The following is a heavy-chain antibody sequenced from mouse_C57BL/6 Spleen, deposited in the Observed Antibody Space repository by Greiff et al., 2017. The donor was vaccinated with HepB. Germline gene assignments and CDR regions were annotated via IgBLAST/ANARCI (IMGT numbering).Heavy chain of an antibody. D-gene: IGHD2-4*01. CDR3: ARGGVYYDYEYYFDY. Sequence: DVKLVESGGGLVKPGGSLKLSCAASGFTFSDYGMHWVRQAPEKGLEWVAYISSGSSTIYYADTVKGRFTISRDNAKNTLFLQMTSLRSEDTAMYYCARGGVYYDYEYYFDYWGQGTTLTVSS. J-gene: IGHJ2*01. V-gene: IGHV5-17*01. CDR1: GFTFSDYG. CDR2: ISSGSSTI.